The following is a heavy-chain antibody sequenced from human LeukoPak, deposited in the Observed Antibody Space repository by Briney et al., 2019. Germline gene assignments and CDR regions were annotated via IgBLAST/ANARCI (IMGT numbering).Heavy chain of an antibody. V-gene: IGHV3-30*18. J-gene: IGHJ4*02. D-gene: IGHD6-13*01. CDR1: GFTFSNCG. Sequence: PGGSLRLSCAASGFTFSNCGMHWVRQAPGKGLEWVTVISYDGSNKYYADSVKGRFTISRDNSKNTLYLQMNSLRAEDTAVYYCAKGRIAAAGILDYWGQGTLVTVSP. CDR3: AKGRIAAAGILDY. CDR2: ISYDGSNK.